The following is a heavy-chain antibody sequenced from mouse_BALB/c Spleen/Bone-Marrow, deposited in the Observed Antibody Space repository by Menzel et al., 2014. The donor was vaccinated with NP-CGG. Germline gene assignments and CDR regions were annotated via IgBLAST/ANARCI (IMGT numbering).Heavy chain of an antibody. Sequence: EVKLMESGGGLVKPGGSLKLSCAASGFTFSSYTMSWVRQTPEKRLEWVATISSGGGYTYYPDSVKGRFTISRDNAKNTLYRQMSSLKSEDTAMYYCTRSYYRYDEEAWFAYWGQGTLVTVSA. CDR2: ISSGGGYT. V-gene: IGHV5-6-4*01. D-gene: IGHD2-14*01. CDR3: TRSYYRYDEEAWFAY. J-gene: IGHJ3*01. CDR1: GFTFSSYT.